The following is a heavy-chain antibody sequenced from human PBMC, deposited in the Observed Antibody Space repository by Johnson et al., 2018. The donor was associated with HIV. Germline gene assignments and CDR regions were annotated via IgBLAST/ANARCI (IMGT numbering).Heavy chain of an antibody. CDR2: IWYDGSNK. D-gene: IGHD6-13*01. CDR3: AKVRRGSSWYIAFDI. Sequence: QVQLVESGGGVVQPGGSLRLSCAASGFTFSSYGMHWVRQAPGKGLEWVAVIWYDGSNKYYADSVKGRFTISRDNSKNTLYLQMNSLRAEDTAVYYCAKVRRGSSWYIAFDIWGQGTMVTVSS. J-gene: IGHJ3*02. V-gene: IGHV3-33*06. CDR1: GFTFSSYG.